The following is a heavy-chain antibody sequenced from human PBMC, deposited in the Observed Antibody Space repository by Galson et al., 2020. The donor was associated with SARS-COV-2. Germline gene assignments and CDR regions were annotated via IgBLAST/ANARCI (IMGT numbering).Heavy chain of an antibody. CDR3: ARHLSSNWYGYYYYGMDV. V-gene: IGHV4-39*01. CDR1: GGSISSSTDY. Sequence: SETLSLTCTVSGGSISSSTDYWGWIRQHPGKGLEWIGSIYYSGSIYYNPSLKSRVTISVDTSKNEFSLRLNSVTAADTAVYYCARHLSSNWYGYYYYGMDVWGQGTTVTVSS. J-gene: IGHJ6*02. CDR2: IYYSGSI. D-gene: IGHD6-13*01.